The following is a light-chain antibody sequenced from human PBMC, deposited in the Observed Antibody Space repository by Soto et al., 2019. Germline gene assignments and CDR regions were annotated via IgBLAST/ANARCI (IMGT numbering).Light chain of an antibody. J-gene: IGLJ2*01. CDR1: SSDVGGYNY. Sequence: QSVLTQPPSASGSPGQSVTISCTGSSSDVGGYNYVSWYQQHPGKAPKLMIYEVSKRPSGVPERRSGSKSGNTASLTVSGIQAEDEADYYCSSYGGSNTVVFGGGTKLTVL. V-gene: IGLV2-8*01. CDR2: EVS. CDR3: SSYGGSNTVV.